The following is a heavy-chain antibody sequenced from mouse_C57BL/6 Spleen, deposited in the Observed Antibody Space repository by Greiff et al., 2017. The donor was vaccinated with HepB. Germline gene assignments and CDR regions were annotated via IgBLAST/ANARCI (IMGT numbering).Heavy chain of an antibody. J-gene: IGHJ4*01. V-gene: IGHV1-26*01. CDR3: ARGFNTTVVATSDYAMDY. CDR1: GYTFTDYY. Sequence: VQLQQSGPELVKPGASVKISCKASGYTFTDYYMNWVKQSHGKSLEWIGDINPNNGGTSYNQKFKGKATLTVDKSSSTAYMDLRSLTSEDSAVYYCARGFNTTVVATSDYAMDYWGQGTSVTVSS. CDR2: INPNNGGT. D-gene: IGHD1-1*01.